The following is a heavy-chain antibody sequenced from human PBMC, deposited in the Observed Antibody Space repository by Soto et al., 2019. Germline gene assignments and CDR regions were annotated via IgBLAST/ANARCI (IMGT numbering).Heavy chain of an antibody. CDR3: ARDYDFWSGYLSGHFDY. V-gene: IGHV3-11*06. Sequence: QVQLVESGGGLVKPGGSLRLSCAASGFTFSDYFLTWIRQAPGKGLEWVAYIGSSSSDTNYADSVKGRFTISRDNAKNSLFLQMINLRVDDTAVYYCARDYDFWSGYLSGHFDYWGQGTLVTVSS. D-gene: IGHD3-3*01. J-gene: IGHJ4*02. CDR2: IGSSSSDT. CDR1: GFTFSDYF.